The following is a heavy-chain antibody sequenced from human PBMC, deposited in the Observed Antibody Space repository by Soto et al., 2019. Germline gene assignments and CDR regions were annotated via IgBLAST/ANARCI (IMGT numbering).Heavy chain of an antibody. V-gene: IGHV3-23*01. D-gene: IGHD5-12*01. CDR2: ISGSGGST. CDR1: VFTFSSYA. J-gene: IGHJ4*02. Sequence: PRGSLRLSCSASVFTFSSYAMSWFRQAPGKGLEWVSAISGSGGSTYYADSVKGRFTISRDNSKNTLYLQMNSLRAEDTAVYYCAKHRIVAAPYYFDYWGQGTLVTVSS. CDR3: AKHRIVAAPYYFDY.